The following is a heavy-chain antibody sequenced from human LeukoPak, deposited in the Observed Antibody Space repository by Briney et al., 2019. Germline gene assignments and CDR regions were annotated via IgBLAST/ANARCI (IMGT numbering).Heavy chain of an antibody. V-gene: IGHV3-11*01. CDR2: ISSSGNTI. CDR1: GFTFSDYY. CDR3: ASNPTYFRPDY. D-gene: IGHD3-10*01. Sequence: GGSLRLSCAASGFTFSDYYMSWIRQAPGKGLEWVSYISSSGNTIYYADSVKGRFTISRDNAKNSLYLQMNSLRGEDTAVYCCASNPTYFRPDYWGQGTPVTVSS. J-gene: IGHJ4*02.